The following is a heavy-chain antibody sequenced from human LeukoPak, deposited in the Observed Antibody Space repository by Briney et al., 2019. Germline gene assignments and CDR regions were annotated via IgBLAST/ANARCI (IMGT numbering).Heavy chain of an antibody. Sequence: SETLSLTCTVPGGSISSGDYYWSWIRQPPGKGLERIGYIYYSGSTYYNPSLKSRVTISIDTSKNQFSLKLSSVTAADTAVYYCARERGQQPGPWWVDPWGQGTL. D-gene: IGHD1/OR15-1a*01. J-gene: IGHJ5*02. V-gene: IGHV4-30-4*01. CDR2: IYYSGST. CDR1: GGSISSGDYY. CDR3: ARERGQQPGPWWVDP.